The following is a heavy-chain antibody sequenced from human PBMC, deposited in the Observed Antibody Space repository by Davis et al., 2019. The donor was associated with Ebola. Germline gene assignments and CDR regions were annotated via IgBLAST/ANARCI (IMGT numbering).Heavy chain of an antibody. J-gene: IGHJ4*02. D-gene: IGHD5-12*01. CDR3: AHRLARNGYDPFDY. CDR1: GFSLSTSGVT. V-gene: IGHV2-5*02. CDR2: IHWDDDE. Sequence: SGPTLVKPTQTLTLTCSFSGFSLSTSGVTVGWIRQSPGKALEWLALIHWDDDERYSPSLESRRTITKDTSKTQVVLTMTNMDPVDTGTYYCAHRLARNGYDPFDYWGQGILVTVSS.